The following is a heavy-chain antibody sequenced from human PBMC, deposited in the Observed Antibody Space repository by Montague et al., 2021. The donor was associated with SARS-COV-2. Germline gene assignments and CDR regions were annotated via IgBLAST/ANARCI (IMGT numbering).Heavy chain of an antibody. Sequence: SETLSLTCAVYGGSFSGYYWSWIRQPPGKGLEWIGEINHSGSTNYNPSLKSRVTISVDTSKNQFSLKLTSLTAADTAVYYCVRVGVSNWYSFFDYWGQGTLVTVSS. D-gene: IGHD6-13*01. CDR2: INHSGST. CDR3: VRVGVSNWYSFFDY. V-gene: IGHV4-34*01. CDR1: GGSFSGYY. J-gene: IGHJ4*02.